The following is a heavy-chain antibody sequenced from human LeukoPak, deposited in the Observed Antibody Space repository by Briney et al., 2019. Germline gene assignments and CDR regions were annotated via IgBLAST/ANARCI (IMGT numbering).Heavy chain of an antibody. CDR3: AREWYYYDSSGYFDY. Sequence: SGRSLRLSCAASGFTFSSYGIHWVRQAPGKGLDWVAVISYDGSNKYYADSVKGRFTISRDNSKNTLYLQMNSLRAEDTAVYYCAREWYYYDSSGYFDYWGQGTLVTVSS. CDR1: GFTFSSYG. V-gene: IGHV3-30*03. D-gene: IGHD3-22*01. CDR2: ISYDGSNK. J-gene: IGHJ4*02.